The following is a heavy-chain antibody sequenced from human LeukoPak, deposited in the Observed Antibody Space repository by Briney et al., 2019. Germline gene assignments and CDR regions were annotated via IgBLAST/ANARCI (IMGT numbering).Heavy chain of an antibody. CDR2: ISGDNGNT. D-gene: IGHD2-2*01. CDR1: GFTFITYG. CDR3: ARVVSVRESDF. Sequence: ASAKVSCKTSGFTFITYGISWVRQAPGQGLEWMGWISGDNGNTNYAQKFQGRVTVTTDTSTTTSYMELRSLRSDDTAVYYCARVVSVRESDFWGQGTLVTVSS. V-gene: IGHV1-18*01. J-gene: IGHJ4*02.